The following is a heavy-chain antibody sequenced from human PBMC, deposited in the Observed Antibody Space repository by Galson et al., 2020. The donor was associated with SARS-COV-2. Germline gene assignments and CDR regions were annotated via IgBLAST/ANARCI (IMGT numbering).Heavy chain of an antibody. CDR2: ISYDGSNK. V-gene: IGHV3-30*01. CDR1: GFTFSSYA. D-gene: IGHD1-26*01. CDR3: ARPYSGSYYAWFDP. J-gene: IGHJ5*02. Sequence: GESLKISCAASGFTFSSYAMHWVRQAPGKGLEWVAVISYDGSNKYYADSVKGRFTISRDNSTNTLYLQMNSLRAEDTAVYYCARPYSGSYYAWFDPWGQGTLVTVSS.